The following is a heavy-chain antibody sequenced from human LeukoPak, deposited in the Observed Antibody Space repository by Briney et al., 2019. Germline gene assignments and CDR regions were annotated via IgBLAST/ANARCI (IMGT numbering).Heavy chain of an antibody. J-gene: IGHJ3*02. D-gene: IGHD6-13*01. CDR1: GFTFNNYW. CDR3: ANGYSSTYYNALDI. Sequence: GRSLRLSCAASGFTFNNYWMHWVRQAPGKGLVWVSRINSDGSSTTYADSVKGRFTISRDNAKNTLYLQMNSLRAEDTAVYYCANGYSSTYYNALDIRGQGTMVTVSS. CDR2: INSDGSST. V-gene: IGHV3-74*01.